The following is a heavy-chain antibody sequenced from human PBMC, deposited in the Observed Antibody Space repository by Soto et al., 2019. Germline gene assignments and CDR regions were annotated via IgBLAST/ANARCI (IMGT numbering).Heavy chain of an antibody. V-gene: IGHV4-59*08. Sequence: SETLYLTCTVSGGSISSYYWSWIRQPPGKGLKWIGYIYYIGSTNSNPSLKIRVTISVDTSKNQFSLKLTSVTAADTAVYYCQRRYGRYLDYWGQGTLVTVSS. CDR2: IYYIGST. J-gene: IGHJ4*02. D-gene: IGHD4-17*01. CDR3: QRRYGRYLDY. CDR1: GGSISSYY.